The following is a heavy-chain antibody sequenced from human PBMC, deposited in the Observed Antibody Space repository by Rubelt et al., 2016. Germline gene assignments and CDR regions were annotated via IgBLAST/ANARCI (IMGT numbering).Heavy chain of an antibody. Sequence: EWVSAISGSGGSTYYADSVKGRFTISRDNSKNTLYLQMNSLRAEDTAVYYCAKDGGSYYYYMDVWGKGTTVTVSS. CDR3: AKDGGSYYYYMDV. J-gene: IGHJ6*03. CDR2: ISGSGGST. D-gene: IGHD3-16*01. V-gene: IGHV3-23*01.